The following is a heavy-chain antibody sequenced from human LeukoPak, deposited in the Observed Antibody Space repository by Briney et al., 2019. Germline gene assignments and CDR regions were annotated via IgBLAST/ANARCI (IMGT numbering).Heavy chain of an antibody. CDR3: TRSIAAAHWYYYYMDV. D-gene: IGHD6-6*01. Sequence: KPGGSLRLSCTASGFTFGDYAMSWFRQAPGKGLEWVGFIRSKAYGGTTEYAASVKGRFTISRDDSKSIAYLQMNSLKTEDTAVYYCTRSIAAAHWYYYYMDVWGKGTTVTVSS. CDR1: GFTFGDYA. V-gene: IGHV3-49*05. CDR2: IRSKAYGGTT. J-gene: IGHJ6*03.